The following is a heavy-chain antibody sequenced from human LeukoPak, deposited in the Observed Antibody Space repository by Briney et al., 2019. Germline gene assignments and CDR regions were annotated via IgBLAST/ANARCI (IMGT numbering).Heavy chain of an antibody. Sequence: AGGSLRLSCAASGFNLGSYGMSWVRQAPGRGLEWVSSISNDGGGTFSADSVRGRFTISRDNSKNTLFLQMDSLRAEDTALYFCANGSSGYFFDHWGQGSLVTVSS. CDR3: ANGSSGYFFDH. V-gene: IGHV3-23*01. CDR1: GFNLGSYG. J-gene: IGHJ4*02. CDR2: ISNDGGGT. D-gene: IGHD3-22*01.